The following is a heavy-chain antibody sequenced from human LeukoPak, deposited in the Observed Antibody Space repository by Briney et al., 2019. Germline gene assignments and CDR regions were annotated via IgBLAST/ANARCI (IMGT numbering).Heavy chain of an antibody. CDR2: IYYSGST. J-gene: IGHJ6*03. V-gene: IGHV4-59*01. CDR3: ARRASGSYYARYYYMDV. D-gene: IGHD1-26*01. Sequence: SETLSLTCTVSGGSISSYYWSWIRQPPGKGLEWIGYIYYSGSTNYNPSLKSRVTISVDTSKNQFSLKLSSVTAADTAVYYCARRASGSYYARYYYMDVWGKGTTVTVSS. CDR1: GGSISSYY.